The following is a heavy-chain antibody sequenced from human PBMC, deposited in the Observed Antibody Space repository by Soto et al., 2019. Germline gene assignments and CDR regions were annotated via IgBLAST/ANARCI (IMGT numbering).Heavy chain of an antibody. CDR2: ISGSGFKK. J-gene: IGHJ4*02. V-gene: IGHV3-21*01. CDR3: ARDFYGGYTYGPGDY. D-gene: IGHD5-18*01. Sequence: PGGSLRLSCAASGFIFENFGMSWVRQAPGKGLEWISSISGSGFKKYYADSVKGRLTISRDNAKRSLYLQMKSLRAEDTAVYYCARDFYGGYTYGPGDYWGQGALVTVSS. CDR1: GFIFENFG.